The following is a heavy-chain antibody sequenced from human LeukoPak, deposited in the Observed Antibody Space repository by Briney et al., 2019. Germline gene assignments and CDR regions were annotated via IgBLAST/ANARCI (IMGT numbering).Heavy chain of an antibody. D-gene: IGHD6-13*01. CDR3: ARGSIAAAVPFDY. V-gene: IGHV3-30-3*01. J-gene: IGHJ4*02. CDR1: GFTFSSYA. Sequence: GGSLRLSCAASGFTFSSYAMHWVRQAPGKGLEWVAVISYDGSNKYYADSVKGRFTISRDNSKNTLYLQMNSLRAEDTAVYYCARGSIAAAVPFDYWGQGTLVTVSS. CDR2: ISYDGSNK.